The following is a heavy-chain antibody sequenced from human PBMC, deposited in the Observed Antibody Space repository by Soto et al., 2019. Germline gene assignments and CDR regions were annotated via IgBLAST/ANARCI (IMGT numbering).Heavy chain of an antibody. CDR2: IVVGSGNT. V-gene: IGHV1-58*01. D-gene: IGHD3-3*01. CDR1: GFTFTSSA. CDR3: EAVYEGYYFGLEYYRMDV. Sequence: SVKVSCKACGFTFTSSAVQWVRQARGQRLEWIGWIVVGSGNTNYAQKFQERVTITRDMSTSTAYMELSSMRSEDTAVYYCEAVYEGYYFGLEYYRMDVWR. J-gene: IGHJ6*02.